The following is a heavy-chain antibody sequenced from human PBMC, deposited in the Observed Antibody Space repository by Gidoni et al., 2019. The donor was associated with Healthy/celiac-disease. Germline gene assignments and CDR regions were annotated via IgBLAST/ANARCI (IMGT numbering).Heavy chain of an antibody. Sequence: QVQLVESGGGVVQPGRSLRLFCTASGFTFSSYGMRWGRQATGKGMGWVAFISDDGKNKYYTATVKGKFTLSILNTKNRLYLKMNSLSAKAKAEYYCANGFMGSGCSGAFDIWGKGTMVTVSS. CDR2: ISDDGKNK. D-gene: IGHD6-19*01. CDR1: GFTFSSYG. CDR3: ANGFMGSGCSGAFDI. V-gene: IGHV3-30*13. J-gene: IGHJ3*02.